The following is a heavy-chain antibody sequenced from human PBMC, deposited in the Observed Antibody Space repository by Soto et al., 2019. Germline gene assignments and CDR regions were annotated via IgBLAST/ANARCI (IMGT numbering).Heavy chain of an antibody. J-gene: IGHJ4*02. CDR3: ASAGSEYKFEY. CDR2: IIPILGIA. D-gene: IGHD1-1*01. CDR1: GGTFSSYT. Sequence: SVKVSCKASGGTFSSYTISWVRQAPGQGLEWMGRIIPILGIANYAQKFQGRVTITADKSTSTAYMELSSLRSEDTAVYYCASAGSEYKFEYWGQGTPVTVSS. V-gene: IGHV1-69*02.